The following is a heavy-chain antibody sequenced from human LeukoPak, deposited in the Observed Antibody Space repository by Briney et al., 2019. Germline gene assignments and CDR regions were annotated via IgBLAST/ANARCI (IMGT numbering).Heavy chain of an antibody. Sequence: GGSLRLSCAASGFTFSSYAMTWVRQAPGKGLEWVSSISDSGGSTYYADSVKGRSTISRDNSKNTLYLQMDSLRAEDTAVYYCAKVVSATTVITAPDYWGRGTLVTVSS. CDR1: GFTFSSYA. J-gene: IGHJ4*02. CDR2: ISDSGGST. CDR3: AKVVSATTVITAPDY. D-gene: IGHD4-11*01. V-gene: IGHV3-23*01.